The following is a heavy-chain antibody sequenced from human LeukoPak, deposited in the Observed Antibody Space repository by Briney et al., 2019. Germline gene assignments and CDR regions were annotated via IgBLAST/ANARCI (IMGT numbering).Heavy chain of an antibody. V-gene: IGHV3-43*01. J-gene: IGHJ4*02. CDR2: ISWDGGST. Sequence: PGGSLRLSCAASGFTFDDYAMHWVRQAPGKVLEWVSLISWDGGSTYYADSVKGRFTISRDNSKNSLYLQMNSLRTEDTALYYCAEDNTAAAFDYWGQGTLVTVSS. D-gene: IGHD2-2*02. CDR1: GFTFDDYA. CDR3: AEDNTAAAFDY.